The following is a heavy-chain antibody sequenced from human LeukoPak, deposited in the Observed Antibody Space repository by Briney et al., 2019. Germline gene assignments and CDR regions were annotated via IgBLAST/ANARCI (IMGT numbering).Heavy chain of an antibody. J-gene: IGHJ4*02. V-gene: IGHV3-30*18. D-gene: IGHD2-8*01. CDR3: AKDHGL. Sequence: GRSLRLSCAASGFTFSSYGMHWVRQAPGKGLEWVAVISYDGSNKYYADSVKGRFTISRDNSKNTLYLQMNSLRAEDTAVYYCAKDHGLWGQGTLVTVSS. CDR2: ISYDGSNK. CDR1: GFTFSSYG.